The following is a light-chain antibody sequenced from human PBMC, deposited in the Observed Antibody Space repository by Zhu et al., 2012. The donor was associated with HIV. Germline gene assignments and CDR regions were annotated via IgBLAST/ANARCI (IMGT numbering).Light chain of an antibody. Sequence: DIELTQSPGTLSLSPGESATLSCRASQSVTYFLAWYQQKPGQAPRLLIYGASSRATGIPDRFSGSGSETDFTLTIARLEPEDFAVYYCRQYATSPRITFGQGTRLDIK. J-gene: IGKJ5*01. CDR1: QSVTYF. V-gene: IGKV3-20*01. CDR3: RQYATSPRIT. CDR2: GAS.